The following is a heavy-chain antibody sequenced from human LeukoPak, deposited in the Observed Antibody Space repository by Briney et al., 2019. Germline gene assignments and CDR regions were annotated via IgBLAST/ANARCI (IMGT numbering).Heavy chain of an antibody. CDR1: GGSISSSSYY. Sequence: SETLSLTCTVSGGSISSSSYYWGWIRQPPGKGLEWIGSIYYSGSTYYNPSLKSRVTISVDTSKNQFSLKLSSVTAADTAVYYYARHGSDSSSSGYYFDYWGQGTLVTVSS. J-gene: IGHJ4*02. V-gene: IGHV4-39*01. CDR3: ARHGSDSSSSGYYFDY. D-gene: IGHD6-6*01. CDR2: IYYSGST.